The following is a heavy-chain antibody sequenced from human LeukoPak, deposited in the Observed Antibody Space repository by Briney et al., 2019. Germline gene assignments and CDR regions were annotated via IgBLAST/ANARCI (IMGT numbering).Heavy chain of an antibody. CDR1: GYTFTGYY. Sequence: ASVKVSCKASGYTFTGYYMHWVRQAPGQGLEWMGWINPNSGGTNCAQKFQGRVTMTRDTSINTAYMELSSLRSEDTAVYYCARVWTTSGSYYSPTEYYMDVWGKGTTVTVSS. CDR3: ARVWTTSGSYYSPTEYYMDV. V-gene: IGHV1-2*02. J-gene: IGHJ6*03. CDR2: INPNSGGT. D-gene: IGHD3-10*01.